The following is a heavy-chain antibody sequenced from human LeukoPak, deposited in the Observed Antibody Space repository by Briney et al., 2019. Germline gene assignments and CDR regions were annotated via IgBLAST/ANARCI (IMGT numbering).Heavy chain of an antibody. J-gene: IGHJ6*02. Sequence: ASVKVSCKASGYTFTSYDINWVRQATGQGLEWMGWMNPNSGNTGYAQKFQGRVTMTRNTSISTAYMELSSLRSEDTAVYYCARGRILLYFDWSSYYYYYGMDVWGQGTTVTVSS. CDR3: ARGRILLYFDWSSYYYYYGMDV. CDR1: GYTFTSYD. CDR2: MNPNSGNT. V-gene: IGHV1-8*01. D-gene: IGHD3-9*01.